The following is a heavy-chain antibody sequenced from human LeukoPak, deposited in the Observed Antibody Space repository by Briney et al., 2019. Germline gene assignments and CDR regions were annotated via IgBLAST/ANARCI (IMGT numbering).Heavy chain of an antibody. D-gene: IGHD6-19*01. CDR2: INHSGST. Sequence: PSETLSLTCAVYGGSFSGYYWSWIRQPPGKGLEWIGEINHSGSTNYNPSLKSRVTISVDTSKNQFSLKLSSVTAADTAVYYCARDLESSGWYGNFDYWGQGTLVTVSS. J-gene: IGHJ4*02. V-gene: IGHV4-34*01. CDR1: GGSFSGYY. CDR3: ARDLESSGWYGNFDY.